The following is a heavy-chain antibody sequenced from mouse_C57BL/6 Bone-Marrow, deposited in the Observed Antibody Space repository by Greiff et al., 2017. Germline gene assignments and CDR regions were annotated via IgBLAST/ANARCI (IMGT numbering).Heavy chain of an antibody. D-gene: IGHD5-5*01. V-gene: IGHV1-15*01. Sequence: QVQLQQSGAELVRPGASVTLSCKASGYTFTDYEMHWVKQTPVHGLEWIGAIDPETGGTAYNQKFKGKAILTADKSSNTAYMELRSLTSEDSAVYACTSWETTWGRAWFAYWGQGTLVTVSA. CDR1: GYTFTDYE. CDR2: IDPETGGT. J-gene: IGHJ3*01. CDR3: TSWETTWGRAWFAY.